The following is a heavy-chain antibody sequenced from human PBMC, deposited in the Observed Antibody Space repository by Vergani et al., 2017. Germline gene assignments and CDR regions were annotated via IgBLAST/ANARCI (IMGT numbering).Heavy chain of an antibody. CDR2: ISSSSSYI. Sequence: EVQLVESGGGLVKPGGSLRLSCAASGFTFSSYSMNWVRQAPGKGLEWVSSISSSSSYIYYADSVKGRFTISRDNAKNSLYLQMNSLRAEDTAVYYCARDPATVNPAYYYYGMDVWGQATTVTVSS. D-gene: IGHD4-11*01. J-gene: IGHJ6*02. CDR1: GFTFSSYS. CDR3: ARDPATVNPAYYYYGMDV. V-gene: IGHV3-21*01.